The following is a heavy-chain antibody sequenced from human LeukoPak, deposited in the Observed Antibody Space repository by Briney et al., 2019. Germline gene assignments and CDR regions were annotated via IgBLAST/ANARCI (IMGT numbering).Heavy chain of an antibody. CDR1: GYIFTGYF. CDR2: INPNSGGT. D-gene: IGHD3-3*01. V-gene: IGHV1-2*06. J-gene: IGHJ6*02. Sequence: ASVKVSCKASGYIFTGYFIHWVRQAPGQGPEWMGRINPNSGGTNYAQDFQGRVTMTRDTSISTAYMELSRLRSDDTAVYYCARSADHDFWSGYSPLELDYGMDVWGQGTTVTVS. CDR3: ARSADHDFWSGYSPLELDYGMDV.